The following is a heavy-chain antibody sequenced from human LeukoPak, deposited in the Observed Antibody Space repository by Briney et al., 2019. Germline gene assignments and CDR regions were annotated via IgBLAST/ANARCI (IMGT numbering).Heavy chain of an antibody. Sequence: PSETLSLTCAVYGGSFSGYYWSWIRRPPGKGLEWIGEINHSGSTNYNPSLKSRVTISVDTSKNQFSLKLSSVTAADTAVYYCARMEVGPHWFDPWGQGTLVTVSS. J-gene: IGHJ5*02. CDR3: ARMEVGPHWFDP. CDR2: INHSGST. D-gene: IGHD3-3*01. CDR1: GGSFSGYY. V-gene: IGHV4-34*01.